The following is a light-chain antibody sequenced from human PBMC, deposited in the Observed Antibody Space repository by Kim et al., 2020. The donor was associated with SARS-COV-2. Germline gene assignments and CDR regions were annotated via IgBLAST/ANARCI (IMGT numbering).Light chain of an antibody. J-gene: IGLJ3*02. Sequence: SEAPGKPASVTWGGNNIGSESVHWYQQKPGQAPVLVIYYDRDRPSGIPERFSGSNSGNTATLTISRVEAEDEDDYYCQVSDSSSWVFGGGTQLTVL. CDR2: YDR. CDR3: QVSDSSSWV. V-gene: IGLV3-21*04. CDR1: NIGSES.